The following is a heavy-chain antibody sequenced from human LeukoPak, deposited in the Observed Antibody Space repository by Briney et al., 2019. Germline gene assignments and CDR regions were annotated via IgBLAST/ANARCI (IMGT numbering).Heavy chain of an antibody. CDR3: ARAPPYGSGWSKGVLDY. J-gene: IGHJ4*02. CDR2: INHSGST. V-gene: IGHV4-34*01. D-gene: IGHD6-19*01. CDR1: GGSFSGYY. Sequence: SETLSLTCAVYGGSFSGYYWSWIRQPPGKGLEWIGEINHSGSTNYNPSLKSRVTISVDTSKNQFSLKLSSVTAADTAVYYCARAPPYGSGWSKGVLDYWGQGTLVTVSS.